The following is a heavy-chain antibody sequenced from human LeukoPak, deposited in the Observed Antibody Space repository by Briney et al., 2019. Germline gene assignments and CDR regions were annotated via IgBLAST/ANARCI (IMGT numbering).Heavy chain of an antibody. Sequence: AGGSLRLSCAASGFTFSSYAMSWVRQAPGKGLEWVSAVSGGGGSTYYADSVKGRFTISRDNSKNTLYLQMNSLRAEDTAVYYCAKPAVAGTRYYFDYWGQGTLVTVSS. CDR3: AKPAVAGTRYYFDY. D-gene: IGHD6-19*01. J-gene: IGHJ4*02. CDR1: GFTFSSYA. CDR2: VSGGGGST. V-gene: IGHV3-23*01.